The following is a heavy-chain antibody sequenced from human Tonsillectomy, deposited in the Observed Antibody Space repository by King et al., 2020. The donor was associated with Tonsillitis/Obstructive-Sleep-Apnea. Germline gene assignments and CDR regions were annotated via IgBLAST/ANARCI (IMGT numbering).Heavy chain of an antibody. CDR3: ASGTSAYYSWFDP. Sequence: QLVQSGAEVKKPGESLKISCKGSTYTFTNYWIGWVRQMPGKGLEWMGIIYPGDSDTRYSPSFRGQVTISVDKSINTAYLQWTGLKASDTAIYYCASGTSAYYSWFDPWGQGTLVTVSS. CDR1: TYTFTNYW. D-gene: IGHD3-3*01. V-gene: IGHV5-51*01. CDR2: IYPGDSDT. J-gene: IGHJ5*02.